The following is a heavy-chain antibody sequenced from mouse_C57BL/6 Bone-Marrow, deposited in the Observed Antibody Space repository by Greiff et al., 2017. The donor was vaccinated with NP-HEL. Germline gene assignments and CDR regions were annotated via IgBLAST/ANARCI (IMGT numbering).Heavy chain of an antibody. CDR1: GYTFTSYW. CDR2: IHPYSGSP. CDR3: ARSGGNYFDY. J-gene: IGHJ2*01. V-gene: IGHV1-64*01. Sequence: QVQLQQPGAELVKPGASVKLSCKASGYTFTSYWMHWVKQRPGQGLEWIGMIHPYSGSPNYTEKFKSKATLTVDKSSSTAYMQLSSLTSEDSAVYYSARSGGNYFDYWGKGTTLTVSS. D-gene: IGHD1-1*02.